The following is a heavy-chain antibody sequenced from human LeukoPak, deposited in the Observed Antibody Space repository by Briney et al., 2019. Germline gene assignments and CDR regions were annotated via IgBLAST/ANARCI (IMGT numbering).Heavy chain of an antibody. CDR1: GFTFSSYW. D-gene: IGHD2-2*01. CDR3: ARDLYAPSTVVVQAGVDY. V-gene: IGHV3-7*01. Sequence: GGSLKLSCAASGFTFSSYWMSWVRQAPGKGLEWVANINQDGSEKYYVDSVKGRFTIYRDNAKKSLYLKMNSLRAEDTAVYYCARDLYAPSTVVVQAGVDYWGQGTLVTVSS. CDR2: INQDGSEK. J-gene: IGHJ4*02.